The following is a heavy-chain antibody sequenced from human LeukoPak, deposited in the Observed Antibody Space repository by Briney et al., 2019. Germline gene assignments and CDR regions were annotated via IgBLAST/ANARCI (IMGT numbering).Heavy chain of an antibody. CDR2: ITSSSSYI. CDR1: GFTFSSYT. D-gene: IGHD2-2*01. CDR3: ARDFGGTVVPAAIAY. Sequence: GGSLRLSCAASGFTFSSYTMNWVRQAPGKGLEWVSSITSSSSYINYADSVMGRFTISRDNAKNSLYLQMNSLRAEDTAFYYCARDFGGTVVPAAIAYWGQGTLVTVSS. V-gene: IGHV3-21*01. J-gene: IGHJ4*02.